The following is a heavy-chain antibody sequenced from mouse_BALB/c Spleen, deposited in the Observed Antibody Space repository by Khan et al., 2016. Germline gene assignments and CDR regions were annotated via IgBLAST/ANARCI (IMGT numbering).Heavy chain of an antibody. CDR1: GFNIKDTY. D-gene: IGHD2-4*01. CDR2: IDPANGNT. V-gene: IGHV14-3*02. J-gene: IGHJ3*01. Sequence: VQLQQSGAELVKPGASVKLSCTASGFNIKDTYMHWVKQRPEQGLEWIGRIDPANGNTKYDPKFQGKATINADTSSNTAYLQRSSLTSEDTAVYYCARSPYDYDVGFAYWGQGTLVTVSA. CDR3: ARSPYDYDVGFAY.